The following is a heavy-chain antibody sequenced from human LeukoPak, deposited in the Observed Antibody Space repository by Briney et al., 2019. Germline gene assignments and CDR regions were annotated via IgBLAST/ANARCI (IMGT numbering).Heavy chain of an antibody. CDR1: GFTFSDYY. CDR3: ARDRPDYFWDFSHYFDY. J-gene: IGHJ4*02. V-gene: IGHV3-11*05. Sequence: PGGSLRLSCAASGFTFSDYYMSWIRQAPGKGLEWVSFISSSSSYTNYADSVQGRFTISRDTAKNSLYLQMNSLRAEDTAVYYCARDRPDYFWDFSHYFDYWGQGTLVTVSS. D-gene: IGHD3-16*01. CDR2: ISSSSSYT.